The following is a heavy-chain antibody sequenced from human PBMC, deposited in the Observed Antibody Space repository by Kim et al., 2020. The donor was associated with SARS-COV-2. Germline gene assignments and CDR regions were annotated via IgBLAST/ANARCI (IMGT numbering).Heavy chain of an antibody. V-gene: IGHV3-23*01. Sequence: GGSLRLSCAASGFTFSSYAMNWVRQAPGKGLEWVAAISGSGGSAYYADSVKGRFTISRDNSMNTLYLQTNALGAEDTAVYYCAKDRYYYGSGSYPGVRQNYYNYGMDVWGQGTTVTVSS. CDR2: ISGSGGSA. CDR3: AKDRYYYGSGSYPGVRQNYYNYGMDV. CDR1: GFTFSSYA. J-gene: IGHJ6*02. D-gene: IGHD3-10*01.